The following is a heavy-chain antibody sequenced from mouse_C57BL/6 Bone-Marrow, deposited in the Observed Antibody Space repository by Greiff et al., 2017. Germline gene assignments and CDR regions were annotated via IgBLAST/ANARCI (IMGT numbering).Heavy chain of an antibody. CDR3: TREAWFAY. CDR1: GFNIKDDY. CDR2: IDPENGST. J-gene: IGHJ3*01. V-gene: IGHV14-4*01. Sequence: VQLKQSGAELVRPGASVKLSCTASGFNIKDDYMHWVKQRPEPGLEWIGWIDPENGSTESASKFQGKATITADTSSNTAYLQLSSLTSEDTAVYYCTREAWFAYWGQGTLVTVSA.